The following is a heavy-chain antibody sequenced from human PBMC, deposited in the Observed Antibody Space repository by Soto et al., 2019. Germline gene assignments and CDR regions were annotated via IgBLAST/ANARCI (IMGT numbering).Heavy chain of an antibody. Sequence: QVQLQQSGPGLVKPSRTLSVTCVISGDSVSSNSAAWNWIRQSPSRGLEWLGMTYYRSKWYSDYAAAVESRMTVNPDTSKSQCSLQLKSVTPEDTAVYYCARGEQYSGRIFDYWGQGTLVTVSS. J-gene: IGHJ4*02. CDR1: GDSVSSNSAA. CDR3: ARGEQYSGRIFDY. D-gene: IGHD1-26*01. CDR2: TYYRSKWYS. V-gene: IGHV6-1*01.